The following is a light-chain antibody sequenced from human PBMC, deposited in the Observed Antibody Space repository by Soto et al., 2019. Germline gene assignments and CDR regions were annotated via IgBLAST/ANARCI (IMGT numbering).Light chain of an antibody. CDR2: DAS. CDR3: QQYNSYSSLT. CDR1: QRISSW. V-gene: IGKV1-5*01. Sequence: DVQMTQSPSTLSASLGDRVTISCRVSQRISSWLAWYQQKPGKAPKLLIYDASTLESGVPSRFSGSGSGTEFTLTISSLQPDDFATYYCQQYNSYSSLTFGGGTKVAIK. J-gene: IGKJ4*01.